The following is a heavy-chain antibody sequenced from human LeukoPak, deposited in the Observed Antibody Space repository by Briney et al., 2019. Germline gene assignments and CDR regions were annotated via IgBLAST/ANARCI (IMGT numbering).Heavy chain of an antibody. D-gene: IGHD4-17*01. J-gene: IGHJ6*02. CDR1: GYTFNSYY. CDR3: ARSTTVTTRYYGMDV. Sequence: SVKVSCKASGYTFNSYYMHWVRQAPGQGLEWMGRIIPILGIANYAQKFQGRVTITADKSTSTAYMELCSLRSEDTAVYYCARSTTVTTRYYGMDVWGQGTTVTVSS. CDR2: IIPILGIA. V-gene: IGHV1-69*02.